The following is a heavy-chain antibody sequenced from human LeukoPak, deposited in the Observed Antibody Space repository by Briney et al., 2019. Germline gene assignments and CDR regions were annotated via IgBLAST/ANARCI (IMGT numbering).Heavy chain of an antibody. D-gene: IGHD5-18*01. CDR3: ARGSTWIQLWLPWDY. Sequence: SETLSLTCTVSGGSISSSSYYWRWIRQPPGKALEWSGSIYYSESTYHNPSLKSRVTISVDTSENQFSLKLSSVTAADTAVYYCARGSTWIQLWLPWDYWGQGTLVTVSS. CDR1: GGSISSSSYY. V-gene: IGHV4-39*07. J-gene: IGHJ4*02. CDR2: IYYSEST.